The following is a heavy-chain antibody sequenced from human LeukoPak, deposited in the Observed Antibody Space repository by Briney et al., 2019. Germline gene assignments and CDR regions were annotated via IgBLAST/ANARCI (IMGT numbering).Heavy chain of an antibody. J-gene: IGHJ6*03. CDR2: ISAYNGNT. CDR1: GYTFTSYG. CDR3: ARADSNDFWSGHSMDV. Sequence: ASVKVSCKASGYTFTSYGISWVRQAPGQGLEWMGWISAYNGNTNYAQKLQGRVTMTTDTSTSTAYMELRSLRSDDTAVYYCARADSNDFWSGHSMDVWGKGTTVTVSS. D-gene: IGHD3-3*01. V-gene: IGHV1-18*01.